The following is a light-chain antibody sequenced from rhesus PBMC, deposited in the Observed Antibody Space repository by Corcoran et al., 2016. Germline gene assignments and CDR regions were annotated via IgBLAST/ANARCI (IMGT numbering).Light chain of an antibody. J-gene: IGKJ3*01. CDR2: DAS. CDR3: QQYNTDPFT. Sequence: DIQLTQSPSSLSASVGDRVTITCRASQGISIYLAWYQQKSGKAPKLLLFDASSLQSGVPSRFSGSGSGTEFTLTIINLQPEDFAVYYCQQYNTDPFTFGPGTKLDIK. CDR1: QGISIY. V-gene: IGKV1-38*01.